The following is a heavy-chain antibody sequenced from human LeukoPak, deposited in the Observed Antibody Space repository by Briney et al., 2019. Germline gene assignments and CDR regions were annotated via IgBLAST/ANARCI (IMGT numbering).Heavy chain of an antibody. CDR2: TYYRSKWYN. CDR3: ARSPSAVAGLNWFDP. J-gene: IGHJ5*02. CDR1: GDSVSSNSAA. V-gene: IGHV6-1*01. Sequence: TSQTLSLTCAISGDSVSSNSAAWNWIRQSPSRGLEWLGRTYYRSKWYNDYAVSVKSRITINTDTSKNQFSLQLNSVTPKDTAVYYCARSPSAVAGLNWFDPWGQGTLVTVSS. D-gene: IGHD6-19*01.